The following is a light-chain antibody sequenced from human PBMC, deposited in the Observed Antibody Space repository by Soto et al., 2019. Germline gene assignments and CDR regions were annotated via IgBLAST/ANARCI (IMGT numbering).Light chain of an antibody. CDR1: QTISTY. V-gene: IGKV1-39*01. Sequence: DIEMTQSPSALSASVGDRVTITCRARQTISTYLNWYQQKPGKAPKLLIYAASTLQSGVPSRFSGSGSGTDFTLTISSLQPEDFATYYCQQSLGIPYTFGEGTRLEIQ. J-gene: IGKJ2*01. CDR3: QQSLGIPYT. CDR2: AAS.